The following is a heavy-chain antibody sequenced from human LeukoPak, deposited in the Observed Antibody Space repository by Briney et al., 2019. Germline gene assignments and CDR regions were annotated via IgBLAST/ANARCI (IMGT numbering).Heavy chain of an antibody. J-gene: IGHJ4*02. CDR1: GFTFDDYG. Sequence: GSLRLSCAASGFTFDDYGMSWVRQAPGKGLEWVSGINWNGGSTGYADSVKGRFTISRDNSKNTLYLQMNSLRAEDTAVYYCARTYYSNYVHYFDYWGQGTLVTVSS. D-gene: IGHD4-11*01. V-gene: IGHV3-20*04. CDR3: ARTYYSNYVHYFDY. CDR2: INWNGGST.